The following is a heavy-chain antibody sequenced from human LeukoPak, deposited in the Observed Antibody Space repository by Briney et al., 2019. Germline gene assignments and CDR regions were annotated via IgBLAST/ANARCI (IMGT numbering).Heavy chain of an antibody. J-gene: IGHJ4*02. CDR1: GGYISSYY. CDR3: ARVRYSDSSVLTRKRSYYFDY. CDR2: ISTSGST. D-gene: IGHD3-22*01. Sequence: PSETLSLTCSVSGGYISSYYWSWIRQPAGKGLESIGPISTSGSTNYNPSLKSRVTMSVDTSKNQFSLKLSSVTAADTAVYYCARVRYSDSSVLTRKRSYYFDYWGQGTLVTVSS. V-gene: IGHV4-4*07.